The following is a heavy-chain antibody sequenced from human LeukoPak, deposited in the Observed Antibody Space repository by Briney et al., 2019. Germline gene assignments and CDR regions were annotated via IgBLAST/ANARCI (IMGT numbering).Heavy chain of an antibody. Sequence: PGGSLRLSCAASGFTVSSNYMSWVRQAPGKGLEWVSAISGSGGSTYYADSVKGRFTISGDNSKNTLYLQMNSLRAEDTAVYYCARGLPYYDSSGYYYYWGQGTLVTVSS. J-gene: IGHJ4*02. CDR1: GFTVSSNY. CDR3: ARGLPYYDSSGYYYY. V-gene: IGHV3-23*01. CDR2: ISGSGGST. D-gene: IGHD3-22*01.